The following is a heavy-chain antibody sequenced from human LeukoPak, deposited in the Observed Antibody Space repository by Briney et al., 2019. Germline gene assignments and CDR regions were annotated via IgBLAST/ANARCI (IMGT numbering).Heavy chain of an antibody. D-gene: IGHD3-16*02. CDR1: GGSISSGGYY. CDR2: VYYTGST. J-gene: IGHJ4*02. Sequence: PSETLSLTCTVSGGSISSGGYYWSWLRQHPGKGLEFIGYVYYTGSTYYNPSLKSRVTISGDASKNQLSLKLSSVTAADTAVYYCVGASIQEISLGPGYFDYWGQGTLVTVSS. V-gene: IGHV4-31*03. CDR3: VGASIQEISLGPGYFDY.